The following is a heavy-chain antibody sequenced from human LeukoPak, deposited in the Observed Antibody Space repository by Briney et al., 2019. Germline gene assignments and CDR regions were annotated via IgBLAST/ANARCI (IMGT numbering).Heavy chain of an antibody. Sequence: SVKVSCKASGFTFTSSTVQWVRQARGQRLEWIGWIFVGSGNTKYAQKFQERVTITRDMSTNTAYMELSSLRSEDTAVYYCAADLYGPVFDYWGQGTLVTVSS. J-gene: IGHJ4*02. CDR2: IFVGSGNT. D-gene: IGHD3-16*01. CDR1: GFTFTSST. CDR3: AADLYGPVFDY. V-gene: IGHV1-58*01.